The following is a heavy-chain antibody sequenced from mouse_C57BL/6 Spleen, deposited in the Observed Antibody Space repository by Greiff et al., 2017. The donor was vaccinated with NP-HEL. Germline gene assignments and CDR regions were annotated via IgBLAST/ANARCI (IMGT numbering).Heavy chain of an antibody. J-gene: IGHJ4*01. CDR3: ARYGSSYAMDY. D-gene: IGHD1-1*01. V-gene: IGHV1-69*01. Sequence: QVQLQQPGAELVMPGASVKLSCKASGYTFTSYWMHWVKQRPGQGLEWIGEIDPSDSYTNYNQKFKGKSTLTVDKSSSTAYMQLSSLTSEDPAVYYCARYGSSYAMDYWGQGTSVNVSP. CDR1: GYTFTSYW. CDR2: IDPSDSYT.